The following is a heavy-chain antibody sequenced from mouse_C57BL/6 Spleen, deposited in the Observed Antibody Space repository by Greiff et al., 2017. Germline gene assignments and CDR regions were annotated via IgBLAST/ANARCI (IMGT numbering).Heavy chain of an antibody. CDR3: ARGRDYDGPFDY. D-gene: IGHD2-4*01. J-gene: IGHJ2*01. V-gene: IGHV1-80*01. CDR2: IYPGDGDT. Sequence: QVQLQQSGAELVKPGASVKISCKASGYAFSSYWMNWVKQRPGKGLEWIGQIYPGDGDTNYNGKFKGKATLTADKSSSTAYMQLSSLTSEDSAVYFCARGRDYDGPFDYWGQGTTLTVSS. CDR1: GYAFSSYW.